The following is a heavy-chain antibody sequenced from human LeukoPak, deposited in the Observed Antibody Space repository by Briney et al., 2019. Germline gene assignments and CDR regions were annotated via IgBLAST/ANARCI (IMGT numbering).Heavy chain of an antibody. CDR1: GYTFTSYY. Sequence: ASVKVSCKASGYTFTSYYMHWVRQAPGQGLEWMGIINPSGGSTSYAQKFQGRVTMTRDTSTSTVYMELSSLRSEDTAVYYCARVPIAAAGPYYYYYGMDVWGQGTTVTVSS. J-gene: IGHJ6*02. CDR2: INPSGGST. V-gene: IGHV1-46*01. CDR3: ARVPIAAAGPYYYYYGMDV. D-gene: IGHD6-13*01.